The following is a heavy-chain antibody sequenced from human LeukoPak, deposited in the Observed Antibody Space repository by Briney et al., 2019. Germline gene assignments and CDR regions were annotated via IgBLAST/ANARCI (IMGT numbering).Heavy chain of an antibody. CDR2: ISSSGSTI. CDR1: GFTFSSYE. D-gene: IGHD6-13*01. J-gene: IGHJ6*03. V-gene: IGHV3-48*03. Sequence: GGSLRLSCAASGFTFSSYEMNWVRQAPGKGLEWVSYISSSGSTIYYADSVKGRFTISRDNAKNSLYLQMNSLRAEDTAVYYCATTLYSSSWLSAYYYYYCMDVWGKGTTVTVSS. CDR3: ATTLYSSSWLSAYYYYYCMDV.